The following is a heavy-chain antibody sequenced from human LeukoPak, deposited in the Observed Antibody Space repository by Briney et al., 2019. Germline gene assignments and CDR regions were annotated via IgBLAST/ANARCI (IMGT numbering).Heavy chain of an antibody. Sequence: GRSLRLSCAASGFTFDDYAMHWVRQAPGKGLEWVSGISWNSGSIGYADSVKGRFTISRDNAKNSLYLQMNSLRAEDTALYYCAKERLGYLNYWGQGTLVTVPS. D-gene: IGHD1-1*01. CDR1: GFTFDDYA. CDR3: AKERLGYLNY. CDR2: ISWNSGSI. V-gene: IGHV3-9*01. J-gene: IGHJ4*02.